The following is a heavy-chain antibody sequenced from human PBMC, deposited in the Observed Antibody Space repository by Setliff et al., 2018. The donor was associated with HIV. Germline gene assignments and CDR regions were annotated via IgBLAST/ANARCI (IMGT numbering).Heavy chain of an antibody. CDR1: GFTFGDYA. Sequence: PGGSLRLSCTASGFTFGDYAMSWVRQAPGKGLEWVGFIRSKAYGGTTEYAASMKGRFTISRDDSKSIAYLQMNSLRAEDTAIYYCDPIRDGYNYFFDQWGQGTLVTVSS. CDR3: DPIRDGYNYFFDQ. V-gene: IGHV3-49*04. J-gene: IGHJ4*02. CDR2: IRSKAYGGTT. D-gene: IGHD5-12*01.